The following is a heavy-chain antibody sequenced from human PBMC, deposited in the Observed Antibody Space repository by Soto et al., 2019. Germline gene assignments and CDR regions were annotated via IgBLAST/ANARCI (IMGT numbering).Heavy chain of an antibody. V-gene: IGHV4-4*02. CDR1: GGSISSSNW. D-gene: IGHD2-2*01. J-gene: IGHJ6*02. Sequence: QVQLQESGPGLVKPSGTLSLTCAVSGGSISSSNWWCWVRQPPGKGLEWIGEIYHSGSTNYNPSLKSRVTISVDKSKNQFSLKLSSVTAADTAVYYCASRYCISTSCYVGYYGMDAWGQRTTVTVSS. CDR2: IYHSGST. CDR3: ASRYCISTSCYVGYYGMDA.